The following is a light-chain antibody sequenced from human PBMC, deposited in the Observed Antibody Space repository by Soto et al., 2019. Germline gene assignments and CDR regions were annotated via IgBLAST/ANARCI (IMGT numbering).Light chain of an antibody. V-gene: IGKV4-1*01. J-gene: IGKJ3*01. CDR1: QSVLYNSNSKNY. Sequence: DIVMTQSPDSLAVSLGERATINCESSQSVLYNSNSKNYFAWYQQKPGQPPKLLIYWASTRESGVPDRFNGSGSGTDFTLTISGLQAEDVAVYYCQQYNSWPFTFGPGTKVDIK. CDR2: WAS. CDR3: QQYNSWPFT.